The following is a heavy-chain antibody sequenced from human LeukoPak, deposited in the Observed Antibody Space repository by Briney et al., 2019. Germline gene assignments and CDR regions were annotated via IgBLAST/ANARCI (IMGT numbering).Heavy chain of an antibody. Sequence: GASVKVSCKASGYTFTGYYMHWVRQAPGQGLEWMGWINPNSGGTNYAQKFQGRVTMTRDTSISTAYMELSRLRSDDTAVYYCAGSPGATYSSRFDYWGQGTLVTVSS. CDR2: INPNSGGT. CDR1: GYTFTGYY. CDR3: AGSPGATYSSRFDY. D-gene: IGHD6-13*01. V-gene: IGHV1-2*02. J-gene: IGHJ4*02.